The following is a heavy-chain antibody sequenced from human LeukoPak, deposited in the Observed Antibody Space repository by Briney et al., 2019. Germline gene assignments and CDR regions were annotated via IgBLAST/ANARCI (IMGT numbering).Heavy chain of an antibody. CDR2: ISSDGGNK. CDR1: GFTFSTYG. Sequence: GGSLRLSCAASGFTFSTYGVHWVRQAPGKGLEWVAVISSDGGNKYYADSVRGRFTISRDNSKNGLYLQMNSLRPEDTAIYYCAREGFTSSWLYYYYYMDVWDKGTTVTVSS. CDR3: AREGFTSSWLYYYYYMDV. J-gene: IGHJ6*03. V-gene: IGHV3-30*04. D-gene: IGHD6-13*01.